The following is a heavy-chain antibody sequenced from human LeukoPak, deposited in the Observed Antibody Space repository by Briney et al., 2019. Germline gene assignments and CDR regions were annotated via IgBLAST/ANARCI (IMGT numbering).Heavy chain of an antibody. V-gene: IGHV3-48*03. J-gene: IGHJ4*02. CDR3: ARDTCAGSSCYLFDS. CDR1: GFTFSSYE. Sequence: GGSLRLSCAASGFTFSSYEMNWVRQAPGKGLEWVSYISSSGEIIYYADSVKGRFTISRDNAKKSLYLQLSSLRAEDTGVYYCARDTCAGSSCYLFDSWGLGTLVTVSS. CDR2: ISSSGEII. D-gene: IGHD2-2*01.